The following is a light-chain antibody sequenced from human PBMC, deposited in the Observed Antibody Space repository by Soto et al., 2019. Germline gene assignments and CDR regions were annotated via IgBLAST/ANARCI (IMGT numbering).Light chain of an antibody. J-gene: IGLJ3*02. CDR2: EVN. V-gene: IGLV2-14*01. CDR1: NSDVGAYDY. CDR3: CSYTTNNTWV. Sequence: QSVLTQPASVSGSPGQSITISCTGTNSDVGAYDYVSWYQEHPGKAPKLIIYEVNDRPSGVSTRFSASKSDNTASLTISGLQPDDEADYYCCSYTTNNTWVFGGGTKLTVL.